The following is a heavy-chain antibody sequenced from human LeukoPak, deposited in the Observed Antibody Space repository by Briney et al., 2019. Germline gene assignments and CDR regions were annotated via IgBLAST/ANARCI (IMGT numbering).Heavy chain of an antibody. J-gene: IGHJ5*02. D-gene: IGHD3-9*01. CDR2: IRYDGSNK. CDR1: GFTFSSYG. Sequence: PGGSLRLSCAASGFTFSSYGMHWVRQAPGKGLEWVAFIRYDGSNKYYADSVKGRFTISRDNSKDTLYLQMNSLRAEDTAVYYCAKDFPRYPDPWGQGTLVTVSS. V-gene: IGHV3-30*02. CDR3: AKDFPRYPDP.